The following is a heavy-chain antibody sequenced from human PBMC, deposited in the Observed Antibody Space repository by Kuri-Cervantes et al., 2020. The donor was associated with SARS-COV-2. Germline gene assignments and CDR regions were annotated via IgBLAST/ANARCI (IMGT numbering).Heavy chain of an antibody. CDR1: GSTVSSNY. CDR3: ARAGYSSSSRNYFDY. V-gene: IGHV3-53*01. D-gene: IGHD6-13*01. J-gene: IGHJ4*02. Sequence: GESLKISCAASGSTVSSNYMSWVRQAPGKGLEWVSVIYSGGSTYYADSVKGRFTISRDNSKNTLYLQMNSLRAEDTAVYYCARAGYSSSSRNYFDYWGQGTLVTVSS. CDR2: IYSGGST.